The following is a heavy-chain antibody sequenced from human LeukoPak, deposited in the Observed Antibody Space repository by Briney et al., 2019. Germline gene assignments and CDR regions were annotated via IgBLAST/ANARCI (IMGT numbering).Heavy chain of an antibody. CDR3: ARVVVVAATVVFDY. V-gene: IGHV4-30-4*01. Sequence: SETLSLICTVSGGSISSGDYYWSWIRQPPGKGLEWIGYIYYSGSTYYNPSLKSRVTISVDTSKNQFSLKLSSVTAADTAVYYCARVVVVAATVVFDYWGQGTLVAVSS. J-gene: IGHJ4*02. CDR1: GGSISSGDYY. D-gene: IGHD2-15*01. CDR2: IYYSGST.